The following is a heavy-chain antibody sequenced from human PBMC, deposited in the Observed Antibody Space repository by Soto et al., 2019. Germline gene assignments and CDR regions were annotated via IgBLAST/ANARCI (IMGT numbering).Heavy chain of an antibody. J-gene: IGHJ6*02. CDR2: IKSKTDGGTT. CDR1: GFTFSNAW. Sequence: EVQLVESGGGLVKPGGSLRLSCAASGFTFSNAWMNWVRQAPGKGLEWVGRIKSKTDGGTTDYAAPVKGRFTISRDDSKNTLYLQMNSLKTEDTAVYYCTTDPTHSSGYAREYCYYGMDVWGQGTTVTVSS. D-gene: IGHD3-22*01. V-gene: IGHV3-15*07. CDR3: TTDPTHSSGYAREYCYYGMDV.